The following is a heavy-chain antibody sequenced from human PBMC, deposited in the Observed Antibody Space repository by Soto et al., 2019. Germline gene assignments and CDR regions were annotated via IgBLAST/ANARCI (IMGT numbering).Heavy chain of an antibody. D-gene: IGHD4-17*01. J-gene: IGHJ4*02. CDR1: GYSFSTFW. CDR2: IFPADSDT. V-gene: IGHV5-51*01. CDR3: ATPYGGVGY. Sequence: PGESLKISCKGSGYSFSTFWIGWVRQMPGKGLEWMGIIFPADSDTRYSPSFQGQVIISADKSTSTAYLQWSSLKASDTAMYYCATPYGGVGYWGQGGLVTVCS.